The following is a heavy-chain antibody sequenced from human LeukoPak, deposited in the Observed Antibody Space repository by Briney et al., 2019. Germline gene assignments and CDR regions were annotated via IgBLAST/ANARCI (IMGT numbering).Heavy chain of an antibody. D-gene: IGHD5-12*01. Sequence: PGGSLRLSCAASGFTFSNAWMNWVRQAPGKGLEWVGRIKSKNDGGTTEYAAPVRGRFTISRDDSENTLSLQMNSLKIEDTAVYYCTKVIRGYSGSIDYWGQGTLVSVSS. CDR3: TKVIRGYSGSIDY. J-gene: IGHJ4*02. CDR1: GFTFSNAW. V-gene: IGHV3-15*01. CDR2: IKSKNDGGTT.